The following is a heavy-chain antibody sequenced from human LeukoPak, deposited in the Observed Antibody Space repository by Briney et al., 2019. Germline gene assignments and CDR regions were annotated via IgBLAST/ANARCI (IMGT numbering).Heavy chain of an antibody. Sequence: GGSLRLSCAASGFTFSSYAMHWVRQAPGKGLEWVAVISYDGSNKYYADSVKGRFTISRDNSKNTLYLQMNSLRAEDTAVYYCARDPPLFDYWGQGTLVTVSS. V-gene: IGHV3-30-3*01. CDR2: ISYDGSNK. CDR3: ARDPPLFDY. J-gene: IGHJ4*02. CDR1: GFTFSSYA.